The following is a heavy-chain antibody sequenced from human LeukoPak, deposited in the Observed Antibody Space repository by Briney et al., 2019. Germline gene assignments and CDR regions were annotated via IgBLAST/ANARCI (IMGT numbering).Heavy chain of an antibody. CDR1: GFTFSSYA. CDR2: ISYDGSNK. D-gene: IGHD3-22*01. Sequence: GRSLRLSCAASGFTFSSYAMHWVRQAPGKGLEWVAVISYDGSNKYYADSVKGRFTISRDNSKNTLYLQMNSLRAEDTAVYYCAKDLWPGYDSIRGAFDIWGQGTMVTVSS. J-gene: IGHJ3*02. CDR3: AKDLWPGYDSIRGAFDI. V-gene: IGHV3-30*04.